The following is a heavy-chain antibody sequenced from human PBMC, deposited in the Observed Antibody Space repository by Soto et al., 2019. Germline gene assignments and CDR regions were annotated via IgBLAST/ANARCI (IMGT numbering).Heavy chain of an antibody. CDR3: ARDGVASSGYSQYILEY. J-gene: IGHJ4*02. V-gene: IGHV3-30-3*01. CDR1: GFTCSSYA. D-gene: IGHD3-22*01. Sequence: GGSLRLSCAASGFTCSSYAMHWVRQAPGKGLEWVAVISYDGSNKYYADSVKGRFTISRDNSKNTLYLQMNSLRAEDTAVYYCARDGVASSGYSQYILEYWGQGTLVTVSS. CDR2: ISYDGSNK.